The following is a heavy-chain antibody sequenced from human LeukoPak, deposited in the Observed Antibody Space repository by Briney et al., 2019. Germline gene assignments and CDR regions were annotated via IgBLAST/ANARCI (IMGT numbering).Heavy chain of an antibody. J-gene: IGHJ6*02. Sequence: ASVKVSCKASGGTFSSYAISWVRQAPGQGLEWMGGIIPIFGTANYAQKFQGRVTITADESTSTAYMELSSLRSEDTAVYYCAREKATVRYYYYGMDVWGQGTTVTVSS. CDR1: GGTFSSYA. CDR2: IIPIFGTA. CDR3: AREKATVRYYYYGMDV. V-gene: IGHV1-69*13. D-gene: IGHD3-10*01.